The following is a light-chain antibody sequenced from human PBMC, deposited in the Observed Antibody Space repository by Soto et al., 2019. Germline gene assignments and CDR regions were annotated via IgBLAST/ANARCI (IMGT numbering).Light chain of an antibody. CDR1: SSNIGNNY. V-gene: IGLV1-51*01. CDR3: GTWDSSLSPVV. CDR2: DNN. J-gene: IGLJ2*01. Sequence: QSALTQPPSVSVAPGQEVTISCSGSSSNIGNNYVSWYQQLPGTAPKLLIYDNNKRPSGIPDRFSGSKSGTSATLGITGLQTGDEADYYCGTWDSSLSPVVFGGGTKVTVL.